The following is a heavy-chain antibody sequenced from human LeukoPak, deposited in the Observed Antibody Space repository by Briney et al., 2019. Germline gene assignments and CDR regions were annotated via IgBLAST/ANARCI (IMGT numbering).Heavy chain of an antibody. J-gene: IGHJ4*02. Sequence: GESLKISCKXSGYSFTXXXXXXXXXMXXXXXEWMGIIYPGDSDTRXSXSFXGQVTXXXXKSISTAYLQWSSLKASDTAMYYCARLGSGWYNYWGQGTLVTVSS. CDR3: ARLGSGWYNY. CDR2: IYPGDSDT. CDR1: GYSFTXXX. D-gene: IGHD6-19*01. V-gene: IGHV5-51*01.